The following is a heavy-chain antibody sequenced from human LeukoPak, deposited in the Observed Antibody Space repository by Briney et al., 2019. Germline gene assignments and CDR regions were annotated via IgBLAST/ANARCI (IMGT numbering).Heavy chain of an antibody. CDR2: ISAYNGNT. Sequence: ASVKVSCKASGYTFTSYGISWVRQAPGQGLEWMGWISAYNGNTNYAQKLQGRVTMSTDTSTSTAYMELRGLRSDDTAVYYCANSYYYDSSGYFPEYFQHWGQGTLVTVSS. D-gene: IGHD3-22*01. V-gene: IGHV1-18*01. CDR3: ANSYYYDSSGYFPEYFQH. J-gene: IGHJ1*01. CDR1: GYTFTSYG.